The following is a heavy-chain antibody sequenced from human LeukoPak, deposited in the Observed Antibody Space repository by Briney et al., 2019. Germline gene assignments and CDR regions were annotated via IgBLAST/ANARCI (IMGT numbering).Heavy chain of an antibody. CDR3: AKEGPAATPYYFDY. CDR2: IRYDGSNK. V-gene: IGHV3-30*02. D-gene: IGHD2-2*01. J-gene: IGHJ4*02. CDR1: GFTFSSYG. Sequence: PGGSLRLSCAASGFTFSSYGMHWVRQAPGKGLEWVAFIRYDGSNKYYADSVKGRFTISRDNAKNSLYLQMNSLRAEDTAVYYCAKEGPAATPYYFDYWGQGTLVTVSS.